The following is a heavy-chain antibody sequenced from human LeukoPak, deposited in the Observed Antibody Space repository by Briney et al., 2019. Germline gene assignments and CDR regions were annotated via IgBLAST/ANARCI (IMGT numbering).Heavy chain of an antibody. CDR2: IIPIFGTA. D-gene: IGHD3-22*01. V-gene: IGHV1-69*06. CDR1: GGTFSSYA. CDR3: AKVGGYYYDSSDYYYTSSDAFDI. J-gene: IGHJ3*02. Sequence: ASVKVSCKASGGTFSSYAISWVRQAPGQGLEWMGGIIPIFGTANYAQKFQGRVTITADKSTSTAYMELSSLRSEDTAVYYCAKVGGYYYDSSDYYYTSSDAFDIWGQGTMVTVSS.